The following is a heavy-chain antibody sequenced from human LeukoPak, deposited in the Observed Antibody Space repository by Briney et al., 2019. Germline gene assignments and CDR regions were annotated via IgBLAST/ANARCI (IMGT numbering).Heavy chain of an antibody. CDR2: IIPILGIA. V-gene: IGHV1-69*04. CDR3: ASTTTVTPRYYFDY. Sequence: SVKVSCKASGGTFSSYAISWVRQAPGQGLEWMGRIIPILGIANYAQKFQGRVTITADKPTSTAYMELSSLRSEDTAVYYCASTTTVTPRYYFDYWGQGTLVTVSS. CDR1: GGTFSSYA. D-gene: IGHD4-17*01. J-gene: IGHJ4*02.